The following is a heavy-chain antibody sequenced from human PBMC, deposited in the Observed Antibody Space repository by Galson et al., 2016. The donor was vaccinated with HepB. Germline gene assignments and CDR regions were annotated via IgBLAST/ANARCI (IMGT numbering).Heavy chain of an antibody. CDR2: IYQSGTT. CDR3: VRYDGDSGWFDP. V-gene: IGHV4-30-2*01. CDR1: GGSISGGGYS. D-gene: IGHD4-17*01. Sequence: TLSLTCAVSGGSISGGGYSWSWIRQPPGEGLEWIGYIYQSGTTYYNPSLKSRVTISVSTSKNQFSLKLSSVTAADTAVYYCVRYDGDSGWFDPWGQGTLVTVSS. J-gene: IGHJ5*02.